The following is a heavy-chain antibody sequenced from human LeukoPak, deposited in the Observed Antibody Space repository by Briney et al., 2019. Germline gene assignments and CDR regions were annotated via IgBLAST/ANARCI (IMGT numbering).Heavy chain of an antibody. J-gene: IGHJ6*03. CDR1: GFTVSSNY. D-gene: IGHD6-13*01. CDR3: ARDIAGGYYYMDV. Sequence: GGSLRLSCAASGFTVSSNYMSWVRQAPGKGLEWVSVIYSGGSTYYADSVKGRFTISRDNSKNTLYLQMNSLRAEDTAVYYRARDIAGGYYYMDVWGKGTTVTVSS. CDR2: IYSGGST. V-gene: IGHV3-53*01.